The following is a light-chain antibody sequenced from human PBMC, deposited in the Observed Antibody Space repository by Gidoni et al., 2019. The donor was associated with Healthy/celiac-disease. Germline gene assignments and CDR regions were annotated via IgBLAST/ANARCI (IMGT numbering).Light chain of an antibody. J-gene: IGKJ1*01. CDR1: QSVSRSY. Sequence: EIVLTQSPGTLSLSPWERATLSCRARQSVSRSYLAWYQQKPGQAPRLLIYGASSRATGIPDRFSGSGSGTDFTLTISRLEPEDFAVYYCQQYGSSPQTFGQGTKVEIK. CDR2: GAS. V-gene: IGKV3-20*01. CDR3: QQYGSSPQT.